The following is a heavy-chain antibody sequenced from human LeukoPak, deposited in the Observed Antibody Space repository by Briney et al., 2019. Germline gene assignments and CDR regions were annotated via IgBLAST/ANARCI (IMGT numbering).Heavy chain of an antibody. CDR2: INHSGST. V-gene: IGHV4-34*01. CDR1: GGSFSGYY. Sequence: SETLSLTCAVYGGSFSGYYWSRIRQPPGKGLEWIGEINHSGSTNYNPSLKSRVTISVDTSKNQFSLKLSSVTAADTAVYYCARGPMTHYYYYGMDVWGQGTTVTVSS. CDR3: ARGPMTHYYYYGMDV. J-gene: IGHJ6*02.